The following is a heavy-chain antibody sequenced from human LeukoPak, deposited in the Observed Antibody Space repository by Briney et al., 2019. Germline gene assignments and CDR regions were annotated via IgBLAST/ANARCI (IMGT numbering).Heavy chain of an antibody. V-gene: IGHV3-64*01. CDR3: ARDPGVATAMYYYYFMDV. J-gene: IGHJ6*03. D-gene: IGHD2-2*01. CDR1: GFTFSSYA. CDR2: ISRNGGST. Sequence: PGGSLRLSRAASGFTFSSYAMHWVRRAPGKGLEYVSAISRNGGSTYYANSVKDRFTISGDNSKNTLYLQMGSLRADDMAVYYCARDPGVATAMYYYYFMDVWGKGTTVTVSS.